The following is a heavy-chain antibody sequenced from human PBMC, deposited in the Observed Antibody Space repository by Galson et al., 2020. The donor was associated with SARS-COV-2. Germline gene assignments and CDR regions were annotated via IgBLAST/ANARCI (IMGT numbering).Heavy chain of an antibody. V-gene: IGHV4-39*07. CDR2: IYYSGRT. D-gene: IGHD3-3*01. CDR3: ARDFSRITIFGVVIYSWFDP. CDR1: GGSISSSSYY. Sequence: SETLSLTCTVSGGSISSSSYYWGWIRQPQGKGLEWIGSIYYSGRTYYNSSLKSRVTISVDTSKNQFSLKLSSVTAADTAVYYCARDFSRITIFGVVIYSWFDPWGQGTLVTVSS. J-gene: IGHJ5*02.